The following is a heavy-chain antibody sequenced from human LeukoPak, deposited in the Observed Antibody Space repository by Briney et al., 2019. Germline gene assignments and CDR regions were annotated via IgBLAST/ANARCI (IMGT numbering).Heavy chain of an antibody. D-gene: IGHD2-21*02. CDR1: GDSISNSY. V-gene: IGHV4-59*01. CDR2: IHYTGSS. CDR3: ARYICGAACQGFNI. Sequence: PSETLSLTCSVSGDSISNSYWSWIRRSPGQGLEWIGFIHYTGSSNFNPSLKSRVIMSIDTSKNQFSLKLTSVTAADTAVYYCARYICGAACQGFNIWGQGTMVTVSS. J-gene: IGHJ3*02.